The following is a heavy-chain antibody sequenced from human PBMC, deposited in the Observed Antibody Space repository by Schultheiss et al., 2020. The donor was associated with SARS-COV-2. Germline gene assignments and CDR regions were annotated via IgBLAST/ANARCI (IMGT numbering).Heavy chain of an antibody. J-gene: IGHJ5*02. CDR3: ARAVVTVNAYNWFDP. D-gene: IGHD2-21*02. CDR2: IYYSGST. Sequence: SQTLSLTCAVYGGSFSGYYWSWIRQPPGKGLEWIGYIYYSGSTNYNPSLKSRVTISVDTSKNQFSLKLSSVTAADTAVYYCARAVVTVNAYNWFDPWGQGTLVTVSS. V-gene: IGHV4-59*08. CDR1: GGSFSGYY.